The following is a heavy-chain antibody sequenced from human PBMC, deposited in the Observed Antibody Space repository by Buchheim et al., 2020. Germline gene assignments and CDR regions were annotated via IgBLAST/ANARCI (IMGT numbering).Heavy chain of an antibody. V-gene: IGHV3-7*01. CDR1: GFTFSSYW. Sequence: EVQLVESGGGLVQPGGSLRLSCAASGFTFSSYWMRWVRQAPGKGLEWVANIKQDGSEKYYVDSVKGRFTISRDNAKNSLYLQMNSLRAGDTAVYYCARGSSAQGGYCSGGSSYSLPRAWNYWGQGTL. D-gene: IGHD2-15*01. CDR3: ARGSSAQGGYCSGGSSYSLPRAWNY. J-gene: IGHJ4*02. CDR2: IKQDGSEK.